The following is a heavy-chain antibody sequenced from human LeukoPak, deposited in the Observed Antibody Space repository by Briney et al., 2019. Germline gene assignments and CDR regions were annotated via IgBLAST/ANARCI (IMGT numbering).Heavy chain of an antibody. CDR3: ARDLYGDYVSKYAFDI. CDR1: GGTFSSYA. J-gene: IGHJ3*02. CDR2: IIPILGIA. Sequence: SVKVSCKASGGTFSSYAISWVRQAPGQGLEWMGRIIPILGIANYAQKFQGRVTITADKSTSTAYMELSSLRSEDTAVYYCARDLYGDYVSKYAFDIWGQGTMVTVSS. V-gene: IGHV1-69*04. D-gene: IGHD4-17*01.